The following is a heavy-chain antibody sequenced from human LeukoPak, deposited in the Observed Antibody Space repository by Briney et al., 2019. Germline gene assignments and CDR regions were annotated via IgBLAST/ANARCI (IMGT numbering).Heavy chain of an antibody. CDR2: INLNNGGT. V-gene: IGHV1-2*02. D-gene: IGHD5-24*01. J-gene: IGHJ4*02. CDR1: GYSFTDYH. Sequence: ASVKVSCKASGYSFTDYHMYWVRQAPGQGLEWMGWINLNNGGTNFAQKFQGRVTMTRDVSIGTAYMELSSLRSDDTAVYYCARGEGYNPNRYPNDYWGQGTLVTVSS. CDR3: ARGEGYNPNRYPNDY.